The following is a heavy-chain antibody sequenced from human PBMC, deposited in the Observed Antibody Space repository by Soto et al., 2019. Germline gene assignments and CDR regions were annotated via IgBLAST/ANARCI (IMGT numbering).Heavy chain of an antibody. CDR1: GFTFSSYG. D-gene: IGHD6-19*01. CDR2: IWYDGSNK. CDR3: ARDRSSGWYGMDV. Sequence: PGGSLRLSCAASGFTFSSYGMHWVRQAPGKGLEWVAVIWYDGSNKYYADSVKGRFTISRDNSKNTLYLQMNSLRAEDTAVYYCARDRSSGWYGMDVWGQGTTVTVSS. V-gene: IGHV3-33*01. J-gene: IGHJ6*02.